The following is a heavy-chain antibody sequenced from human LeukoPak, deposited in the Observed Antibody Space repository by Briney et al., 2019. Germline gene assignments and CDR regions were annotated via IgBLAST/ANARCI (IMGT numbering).Heavy chain of an antibody. CDR3: ARDRIRPIRGELRN. CDR2: IIPIFGTA. CDR1: GGTFSSYG. D-gene: IGHD3-10*01. J-gene: IGHJ4*02. Sequence: GASVKVSCKAYGGTFSSYGISWVRQAPGQGLEWMGGIIPIFGTANYTQKFQGRVTITADESTSTYYLKMSSLRSEDTAVYYCARDRIRPIRGELRNWGQGTLVTVSS. V-gene: IGHV1-69*13.